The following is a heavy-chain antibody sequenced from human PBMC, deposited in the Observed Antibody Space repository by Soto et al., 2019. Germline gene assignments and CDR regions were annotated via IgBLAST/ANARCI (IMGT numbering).Heavy chain of an antibody. D-gene: IGHD3-10*01. CDR3: ARGGGSGSYYNVKATNWFDP. Sequence: GGSLRLSCAASGFTVSSNYMSWVRQAPGKGLEWVSVIYSGGSTYYADSVKGRFTISRDNSKNTLYLQMNSLRAEDTAVYYCARGGGSGSYYNVKATNWFDPWGQGTLVTVSS. J-gene: IGHJ5*02. V-gene: IGHV3-53*01. CDR1: GFTVSSNY. CDR2: IYSGGST.